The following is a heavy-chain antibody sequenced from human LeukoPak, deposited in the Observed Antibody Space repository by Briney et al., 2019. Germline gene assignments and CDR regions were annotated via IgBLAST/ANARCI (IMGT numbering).Heavy chain of an antibody. CDR3: ARVDGDGYNIPDY. J-gene: IGHJ4*02. CDR1: GESFSSYY. V-gene: IGHV4-34*01. Sequence: PSETLSLTCAVYGESFSSYYWSWIRQPPGKGLEWIGEINHSGNTNYNPSLKSRVTISVDTSKNQFSLKLSSVTAADTAVYYCARVDGDGYNIPDYWGQGTLVPVSS. D-gene: IGHD5-24*01. CDR2: INHSGNT.